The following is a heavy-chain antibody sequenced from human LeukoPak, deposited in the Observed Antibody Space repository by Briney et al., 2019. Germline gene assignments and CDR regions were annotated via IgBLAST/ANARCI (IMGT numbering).Heavy chain of an antibody. V-gene: IGHV3-74*01. CDR3: ARGYIDSSGYSPRSSFDN. D-gene: IGHD3-22*01. CDR2: INPDGSTT. Sequence: GGSLRLSCAASGFSISTYWIHWVRQAPGKGLVWVPRINPDGSTTYYADSVKGRITISRDNAKNTLYLQMNSLRAEDTAVYYCARGYIDSSGYSPRSSFDNWGQGTLVTVSS. J-gene: IGHJ4*02. CDR1: GFSISTYW.